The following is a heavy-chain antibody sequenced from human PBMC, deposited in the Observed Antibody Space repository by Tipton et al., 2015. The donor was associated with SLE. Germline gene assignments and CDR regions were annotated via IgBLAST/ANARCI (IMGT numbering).Heavy chain of an antibody. CDR3: ANLAAAGHHGMDV. V-gene: IGHV4-39*07. D-gene: IGHD6-13*01. J-gene: IGHJ6*02. Sequence: TLSLTCTVSGGSISSSSYYWGWIRQPPGKGLEWIGSIYYSGSTYYDPSLKSRVTISVDTSKNQFSLKLSSVTAADTAVYYCANLAAAGHHGMDVWGQGTTVTVSS. CDR2: IYYSGST. CDR1: GGSISSSSYY.